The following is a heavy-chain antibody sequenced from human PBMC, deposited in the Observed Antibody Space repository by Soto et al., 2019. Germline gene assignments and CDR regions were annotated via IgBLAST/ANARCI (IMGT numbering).Heavy chain of an antibody. CDR2: ISYDATT. Sequence: QLQLQESGPGLVKPSETLSLTCTVSGASIATHLYYWAWVRQSAENGLEWIATISYDATTFYRPSLESRVAISIDTPKSQFSLNLNSVTATDTAVYFCARRRHGYFDSWGQGTLITVSS. CDR3: ARRRHGYFDS. CDR1: GASIATHLYY. J-gene: IGHJ4*02. V-gene: IGHV4-39*01.